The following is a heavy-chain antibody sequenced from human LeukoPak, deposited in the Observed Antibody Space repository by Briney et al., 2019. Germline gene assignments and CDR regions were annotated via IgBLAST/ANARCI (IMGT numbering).Heavy chain of an antibody. J-gene: IGHJ4*02. CDR1: GFTFSNAW. V-gene: IGHV3-15*01. CDR2: IKSKTDGGTT. D-gene: IGHD5-18*01. Sequence: GGSLRLSCAASGFTFSNAWMSWVRQAPGKGLEWVGRIKSKTDGGTTDYAAPVKGRFTISRDDSKNTLYLQMNSLKTEDTAVYYCTTDLDTAMVPWYFDYWGQGTLVTVSS. CDR3: TTDLDTAMVPWYFDY.